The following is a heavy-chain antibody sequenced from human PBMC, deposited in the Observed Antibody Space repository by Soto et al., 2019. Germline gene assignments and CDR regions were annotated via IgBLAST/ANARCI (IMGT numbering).Heavy chain of an antibody. CDR2: ISAYNGNT. CDR3: ARDVYDYGDYPLFDY. Sequence: GASVKVSCKASGYTFTSYGISWVRQAPGQGLEWMGWISAYNGNTNYAQKLQGRVTMTTDTSTSTAYMELRSLRSDDTAVYYCARDVYDYGDYPLFDYWGQGTLVTVSS. V-gene: IGHV1-18*01. D-gene: IGHD4-17*01. CDR1: GYTFTSYG. J-gene: IGHJ4*02.